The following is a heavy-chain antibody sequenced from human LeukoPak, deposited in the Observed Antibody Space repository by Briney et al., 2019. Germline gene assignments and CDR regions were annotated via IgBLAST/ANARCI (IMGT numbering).Heavy chain of an antibody. Sequence: ASVKVSCKASGGTFSSYAISWVRQAPGQGLEWMGGIIPIFGTANYAQKFQGRVTMTEDTSTDTAYMELSSLRSEDTAVYYCATGGSGYDSYYWGQGTLVTVSS. CDR1: GGTFSSYA. J-gene: IGHJ4*02. CDR3: ATGGSGYDSYY. V-gene: IGHV1-69*06. D-gene: IGHD5-12*01. CDR2: IIPIFGTA.